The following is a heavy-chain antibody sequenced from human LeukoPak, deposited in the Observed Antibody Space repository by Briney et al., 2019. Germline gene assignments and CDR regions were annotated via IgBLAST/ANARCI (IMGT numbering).Heavy chain of an antibody. CDR3: ARGVYSSSSYFQH. V-gene: IGHV5-51*01. Sequence: GESLKISCKGSGYSFATYWIGWVRQMPGKGLEWMGIIYPSDSDTRYSPSFQGQVTISADKSISTAYLQWSSLKASDTAMYYCARGVYSSSSYFQHWGQGTLVTVSS. J-gene: IGHJ1*01. CDR2: IYPSDSDT. CDR1: GYSFATYW. D-gene: IGHD6-6*01.